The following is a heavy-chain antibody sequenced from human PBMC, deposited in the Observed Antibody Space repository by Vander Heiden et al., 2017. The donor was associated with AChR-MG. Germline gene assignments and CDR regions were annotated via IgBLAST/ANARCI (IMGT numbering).Heavy chain of an antibody. J-gene: IGHJ6*03. V-gene: IGHV3-9*01. D-gene: IGHD1-1*01. CDR2: ISWNSGSI. Sequence: DVQLLDSGGGLVQPGRSLILSSAASGFTLADYAMHWVRQAPGKGLEWVSGISWNSGSIGYADSVKGRFTISRDNAKNSLYLQMNSLRAEDTALYYCAKDGTGTNYYYYMDVWGKGTTVTVSS. CDR3: AKDGTGTNYYYYMDV. CDR1: GFTLADYA.